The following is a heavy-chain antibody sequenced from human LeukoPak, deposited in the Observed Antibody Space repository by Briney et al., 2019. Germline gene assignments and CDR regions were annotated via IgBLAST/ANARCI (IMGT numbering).Heavy chain of an antibody. CDR2: ISASGGST. V-gene: IGHV3-23*01. CDR1: GFTFNTYA. D-gene: IGHD3-16*01. CDR3: ASQSYARFDP. Sequence: GGSLRLSCAASGFTFNTYAMTWVRQAPGKGLEWVSSISASGGSTYYADSVKGRFTISRDNSKNTLYLQMNSLRVEDTAVYYCASQSYARFDPWGQGTLVTVSS. J-gene: IGHJ5*02.